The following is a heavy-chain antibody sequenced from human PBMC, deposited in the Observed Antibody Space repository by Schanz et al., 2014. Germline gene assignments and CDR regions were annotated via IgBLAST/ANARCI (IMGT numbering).Heavy chain of an antibody. D-gene: IGHD2-15*01. CDR2: IRYDGSNT. CDR1: GFTFTNLG. J-gene: IGHJ4*03. CDR3: ASCFTVGTLGTSGLDV. V-gene: IGHV3-30*02. Sequence: VQLVESGGDLVQPGGSLRLSCAASGFTFTNLGMHWVRRAPGKGLEWVAFIRYDGSNTYYADSVKGRFTISRDNSKTTQYLQLDSLGAEDTAVYFCASCFTVGTLGTSGLDVWGQGTLVTVSS.